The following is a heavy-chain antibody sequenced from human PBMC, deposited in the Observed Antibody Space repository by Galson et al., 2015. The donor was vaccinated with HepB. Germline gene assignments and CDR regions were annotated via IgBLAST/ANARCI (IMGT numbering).Heavy chain of an antibody. CDR3: TTEPSRIAARRVDY. V-gene: IGHV3-15*01. Sequence: SLRLSCAASGFTFSNAWMSWVRQAPGKGLEWVGRIKSKTDGGTTDYAAPVKGRFTISRDDSKNTLYLQMNSLKTEDTAVYYCTTEPSRIAARRVDYWGQGTLVTVSS. J-gene: IGHJ4*02. CDR1: GFTFSNAW. CDR2: IKSKTDGGTT. D-gene: IGHD6-6*01.